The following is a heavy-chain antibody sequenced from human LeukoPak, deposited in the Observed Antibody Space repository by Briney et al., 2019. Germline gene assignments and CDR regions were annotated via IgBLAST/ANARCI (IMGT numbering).Heavy chain of an antibody. V-gene: IGHV4-30-4*01. CDR1: GGSISSGDYY. Sequence: SQTLSLTCTVSGGSISSGDYYWSWIRQPPGKGLEWVGYIYYSGSTYYNPSLKSRVTISVDTSKNQFSLKLSSVTAADTAVYYCARDQATTYYYYGMDVRGQGTTVTVSS. CDR3: ARDQATTYYYYGMDV. D-gene: IGHD1-14*01. CDR2: IYYSGST. J-gene: IGHJ6*02.